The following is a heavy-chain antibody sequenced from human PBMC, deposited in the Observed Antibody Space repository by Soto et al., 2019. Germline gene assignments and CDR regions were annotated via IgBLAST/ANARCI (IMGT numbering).Heavy chain of an antibody. Sequence: PGGSLRLSCAASGVTLSGYAMDWVRQAPGKGLEYVSGISSNGVGTYYANSVQGRFTISRDNSKNTAYLQMGSLRPEDMAVYYCARRARPDFYYMDVWGKGTTVTVSS. CDR1: GVTLSGYA. D-gene: IGHD6-6*01. J-gene: IGHJ6*03. CDR3: ARRARPDFYYMDV. V-gene: IGHV3-64*01. CDR2: ISSNGVGT.